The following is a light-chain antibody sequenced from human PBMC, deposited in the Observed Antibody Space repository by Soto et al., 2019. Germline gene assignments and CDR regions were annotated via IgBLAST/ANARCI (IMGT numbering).Light chain of an antibody. CDR1: QSVTYN. V-gene: IGKV3-15*01. Sequence: EIVMTQSPATLSVSPGETATLSCRASQSVTYNLAWYQQKPGQGPRLLIYGAFTRATGIPARFSGSGSGTAFPPTTSSLQAEDLAVYYRRAYKSCPPPPFGRWTKVVIK. J-gene: IGKJ4*01. CDR3: RAYKSCPPPP. CDR2: GAF.